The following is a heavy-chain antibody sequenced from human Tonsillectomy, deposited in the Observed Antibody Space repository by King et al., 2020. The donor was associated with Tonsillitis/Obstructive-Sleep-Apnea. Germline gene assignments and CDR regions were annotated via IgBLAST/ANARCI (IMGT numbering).Heavy chain of an antibody. D-gene: IGHD1-26*01. J-gene: IGHJ4*02. CDR1: GYTFIHYY. CDR2: ISPSDGGT. V-gene: IGHV1-46*01. CDR3: ARDSDGTVDY. Sequence: QVQLVQFGAEVKKPGASVKVSCKTSGYTFIHYYIHWVRQAPGQGLEWMAIISPSDGGTNYAQKFQGRVTVTRDTSTSTVYMELSSLRSEDTAVYYCARDSDGTVDYWGQGTLVTVSS.